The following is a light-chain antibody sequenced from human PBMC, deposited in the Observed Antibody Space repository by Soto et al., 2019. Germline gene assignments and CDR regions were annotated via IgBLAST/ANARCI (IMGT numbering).Light chain of an antibody. Sequence: QSVLTQPPSVSGAPGQRVTISCTGSSSNIGAGYDVHWYQQLPGTAPKLLIYGNSNRPSGVPDRFSGSKSATSASLAITGGQAEDEADYYCQSYDSSMSGYVVFGGGTKLTVL. CDR3: QSYDSSMSGYVV. CDR1: SSNIGAGYD. J-gene: IGLJ2*01. V-gene: IGLV1-40*01. CDR2: GNS.